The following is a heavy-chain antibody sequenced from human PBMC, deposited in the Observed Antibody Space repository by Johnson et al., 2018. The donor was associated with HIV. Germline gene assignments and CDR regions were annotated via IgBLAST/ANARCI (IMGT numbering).Heavy chain of an antibody. CDR2: IKQDGSEK. Sequence: VQLVESGGGLVQPGGSLRLSCAASGFTFSSYWMSWVRQAPGKGLEWVPNIKQDGSEKYYVDSVKGRFTISSDNDKNSLYLQMTRLRAEDTAVYYCARPIAAHGVVDAFDIWGQGTMVTVSS. V-gene: IGHV3-7*03. CDR3: ARPIAAHGVVDAFDI. J-gene: IGHJ3*02. D-gene: IGHD6-13*01. CDR1: GFTFSSYW.